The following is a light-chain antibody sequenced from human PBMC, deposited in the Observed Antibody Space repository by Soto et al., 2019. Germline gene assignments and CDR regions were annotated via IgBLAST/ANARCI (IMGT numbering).Light chain of an antibody. CDR3: SSYTSISSVV. CDR1: SSDIGAYNY. CDR2: DVR. Sequence: QSALTQPTSVSGSPGQSITISCTGTSSDIGAYNYVSWYQQHPGKAPKLMIRDVRNRPSGVSNRFSGSKSGNTASLTISGLQAEDEADYYCSSYTSISSVVLGGGTKLTVL. V-gene: IGLV2-14*03. J-gene: IGLJ2*01.